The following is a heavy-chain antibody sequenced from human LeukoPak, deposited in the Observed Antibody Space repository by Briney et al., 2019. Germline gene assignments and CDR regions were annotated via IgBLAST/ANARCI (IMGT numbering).Heavy chain of an antibody. J-gene: IGHJ6*03. CDR3: TTGQLRYFVGGDYYYYYMDV. V-gene: IGHV3-15*01. CDR1: GFTFSNAW. Sequence: GGSLRLSCAASGFTFSNAWMSWVRQAPGKGLEWVGRIKSKTDGGTTDYAAPVKGRFTISRDDSKNTLYLQMNSLKTEDTAVYYCTTGQLRYFVGGDYYYYYMDVWGKGTTVTISS. CDR2: IKSKTDGGTT. D-gene: IGHD3-9*01.